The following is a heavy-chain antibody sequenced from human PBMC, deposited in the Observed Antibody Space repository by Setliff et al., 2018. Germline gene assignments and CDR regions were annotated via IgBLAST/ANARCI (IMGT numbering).Heavy chain of an antibody. CDR1: GFSISTSGMC. J-gene: IGHJ6*03. V-gene: IGHV2-70*11. D-gene: IGHD1-26*01. CDR3: ARTVRSGSYHYYYMDV. CDR2: IDWDDDK. Sequence: SGPTLVNPTQTLTLTCTFSGFSISTSGMCVSWIRQSPGKALEWLARIDWDDDKYYSTSLKTRLTISKGTSKNQVVLTMTNMDSVDTATYYCARTVRSGSYHYYYMDVWGKGTTVTVSS.